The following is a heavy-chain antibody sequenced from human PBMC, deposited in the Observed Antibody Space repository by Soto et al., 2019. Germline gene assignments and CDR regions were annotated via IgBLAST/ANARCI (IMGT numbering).Heavy chain of an antibody. V-gene: IGHV2-5*02. CDR3: AHSPLGGFGDFTSFHS. J-gene: IGHJ4*02. CDR1: GFSLTTSGMS. Sequence: QITLKESGPTLVEPTQTLTLTCTFSGFSLTTSGMSVAWIRQPPGKALEWLALIFWDDDTRYSPSLRSRLTITKDTSRNHVVLTMTSMGPADTATFYCAHSPLGGFGDFTSFHSWGQGTLVTVSS. CDR2: IFWDDDT. D-gene: IGHD4-17*01.